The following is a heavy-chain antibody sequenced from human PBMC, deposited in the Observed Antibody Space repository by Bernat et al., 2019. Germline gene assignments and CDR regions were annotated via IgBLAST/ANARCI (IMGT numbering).Heavy chain of an antibody. CDR3: ARGSVPVGFDY. CDR1: GGSFSGYY. D-gene: IGHD3-16*01. J-gene: IGHJ4*02. V-gene: IGHV4-34*01. Sequence: QVQLQQWGAGLLKPSETLSLTCAVYGGSFSGYYWSWIRQPPGKGLEWIGEINHSGSTNYNPSLKSRVTISVDTSKNQFSLKLSSVTAADTTVYYCARGSVPVGFDYWGQGTLVTVSS. CDR2: INHSGST.